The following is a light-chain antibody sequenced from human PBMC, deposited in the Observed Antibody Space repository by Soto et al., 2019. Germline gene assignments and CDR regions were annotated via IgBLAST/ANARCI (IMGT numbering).Light chain of an antibody. CDR3: QQYASSPVYT. CDR1: QSVSINY. V-gene: IGKV3-20*01. Sequence: EIVLTQSPGTLSLSPGERATLSCRASQSVSINYLAWYQQKPGQAPRLLIYGASNRATGIPDRFSGSGSGTDFTLTISRLEPEDFALYYCQQYASSPVYTFGQGTKLEIK. CDR2: GAS. J-gene: IGKJ2*01.